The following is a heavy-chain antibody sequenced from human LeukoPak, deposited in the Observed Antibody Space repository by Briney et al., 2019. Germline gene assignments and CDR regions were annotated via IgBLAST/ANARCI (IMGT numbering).Heavy chain of an antibody. V-gene: IGHV3-53*01. Sequence: PGGSLRLSCVALGVSVISNKMSWVRQAPGKGLEWVSLIYSGGAIRYADSVKGRFAISRDSSKNTLFLQMNDLTVEDTARYYCARRPGNWGQGILVTVSS. CDR2: IYSGGAI. J-gene: IGHJ4*02. CDR1: GVSVISNK. D-gene: IGHD1-14*01. CDR3: ARRPGN.